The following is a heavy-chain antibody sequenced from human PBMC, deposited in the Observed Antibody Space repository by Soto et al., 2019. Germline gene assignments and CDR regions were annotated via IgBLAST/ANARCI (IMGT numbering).Heavy chain of an antibody. V-gene: IGHV1-69*13. CDR3: ARNGTYSSSPNHYSGMDV. D-gene: IGHD1-7*01. CDR2: IVPILGTP. CDR1: GGSFGNFI. Sequence: SVKVSCKASGGSFGNFIMNWVRQTPGQGLEWMGGIVPILGTPTYAEKFKGRVRISAAGSTSTTYLDVTSLRSEDTATYYCARNGTYSSSPNHYSGMDVWGQGTTVTVSS. J-gene: IGHJ6*02.